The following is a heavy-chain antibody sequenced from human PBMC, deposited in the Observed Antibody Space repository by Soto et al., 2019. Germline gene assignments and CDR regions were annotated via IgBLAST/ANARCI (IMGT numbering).Heavy chain of an antibody. D-gene: IGHD6-19*01. CDR3: AKDLYGAGWYNYFDP. V-gene: IGHV3-30*18. Sequence: QVQLVESGGGVVQPGRSLRLSCAASGFTFRTTGRHWVRQAPGKGLEWVAMISHDGGAKYYADSVKGRFTISRDTSNNTLYLQMNSLRPEDTAVYHCAKDLYGAGWYNYFDPWGQGTLVTVSS. J-gene: IGHJ5*02. CDR2: ISHDGGAK. CDR1: GFTFRTTG.